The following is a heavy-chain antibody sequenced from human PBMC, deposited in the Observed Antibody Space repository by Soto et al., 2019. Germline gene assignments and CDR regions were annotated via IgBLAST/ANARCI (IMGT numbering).Heavy chain of an antibody. CDR1: GDSISSYY. J-gene: IGHJ4*02. Sequence: SETLSLTCTVSGDSISSYYWSWIRQPPGKGLEWIGYIYYSGSTNYNPSLKSRVTISVDTSKNQFSLKLNSLTAADTAVYYCARRGIWGEIDYWGQGILVTVSS. CDR2: IYYSGST. V-gene: IGHV4-59*01. CDR3: ARRGIWGEIDY. D-gene: IGHD3-16*01.